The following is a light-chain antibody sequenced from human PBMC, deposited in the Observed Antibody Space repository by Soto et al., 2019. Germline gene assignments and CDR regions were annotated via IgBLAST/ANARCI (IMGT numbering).Light chain of an antibody. V-gene: IGLV2-23*01. CDR2: EGS. J-gene: IGLJ3*02. CDR3: CSYAGSGWV. CDR1: SSDVGSYNL. Sequence: QSALTQPASVSGSPGQSITISCTGTSSDVGSYNLVSWDQQHPGKAPKLMIYEGSKRPSGVSNRFSGSKSGNTASLTISGLQAEDEADYYCCSYAGSGWVFGGGTKLTVL.